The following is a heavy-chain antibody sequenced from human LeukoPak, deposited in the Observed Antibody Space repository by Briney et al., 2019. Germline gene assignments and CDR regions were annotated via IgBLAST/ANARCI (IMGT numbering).Heavy chain of an antibody. V-gene: IGHV1-2*02. CDR1: GYTFTGYY. Sequence: GASVKVSCEASGYTFTGYYMHWVRQAPGQGLEWMGYVYPNSGATKYAQKFQGRVTMTRDTSISTAYMELSGLGSDDTAVYYCGTLLSNGPFDYWGQGSLLTVSS. J-gene: IGHJ4*02. CDR2: VYPNSGAT. CDR3: GTLLSNGPFDY.